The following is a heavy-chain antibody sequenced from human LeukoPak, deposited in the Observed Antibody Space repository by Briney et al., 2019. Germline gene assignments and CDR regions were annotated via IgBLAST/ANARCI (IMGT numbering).Heavy chain of an antibody. J-gene: IGHJ4*02. Sequence: SETLSLTCTVSGDSINSYYWSWIRQPAGKGLEWIGRIYTSGTDYNPPLKSRVTMSVDTSKNQFSLKLSSVTAADTAVYYCARAGTDGYSHFDYWGQGTLVTVSS. CDR1: GDSINSYY. D-gene: IGHD3-22*01. V-gene: IGHV4-4*07. CDR3: ARAGTDGYSHFDY. CDR2: IYTSGT.